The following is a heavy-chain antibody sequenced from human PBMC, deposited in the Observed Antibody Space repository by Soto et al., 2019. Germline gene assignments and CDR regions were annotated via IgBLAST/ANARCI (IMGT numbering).Heavy chain of an antibody. CDR1: EFTFSSYW. CDR3: VRDGTRMIEFDL. D-gene: IGHD1-1*01. V-gene: IGHV3-74*01. CDR2: INFDGSDT. J-gene: IGHJ2*01. Sequence: EVQLVESGGGLVQPGXSLRLSCAASEFTFSSYWMHWVRQAPGKGLLWVSRINFDGSDTTYADSVKGRFTISRDNAKNTLYLQMNSLRAEDTAVYYCVRDGTRMIEFDLWGRGTLVTVSS.